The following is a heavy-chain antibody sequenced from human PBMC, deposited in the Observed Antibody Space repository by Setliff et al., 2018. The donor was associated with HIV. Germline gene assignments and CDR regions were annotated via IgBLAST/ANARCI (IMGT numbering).Heavy chain of an antibody. CDR2: MYYSGTT. V-gene: IGHV4-39*01. CDR3: GRAPDY. J-gene: IGHJ4*02. Sequence: PSETLSLTCTVSGDPISSGSYYWGWIRQPPGKGLEWIGSMYYSGTTYYNPSLKSRVTISVDTSKTQFSLKLNSVTAADTAVYYCGRAPDYWGQGTQVTVSS. CDR1: GDPISSGSYY.